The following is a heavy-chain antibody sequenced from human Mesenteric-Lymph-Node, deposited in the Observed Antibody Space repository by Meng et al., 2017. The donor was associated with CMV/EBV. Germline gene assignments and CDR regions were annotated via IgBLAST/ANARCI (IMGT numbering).Heavy chain of an antibody. CDR3: AVARTMMVTHDAFDI. V-gene: IGHV3-11*04. CDR1: GFTFSDYY. Sequence: GGSLRLSCAASGFTFSDYYMSWIRQAPGKGLEWVSYISSSGSTIYYADSVRGRFIISRDNAKNSLFLQMNSLRAEDTAVYYCAVARTMMVTHDAFDIWGQGTMVTVSS. D-gene: IGHD4-23*01. CDR2: ISSSGSTI. J-gene: IGHJ3*02.